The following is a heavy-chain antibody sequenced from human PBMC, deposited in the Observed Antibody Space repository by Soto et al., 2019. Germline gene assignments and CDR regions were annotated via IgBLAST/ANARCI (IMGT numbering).Heavy chain of an antibody. CDR3: AGDSTMTNLYGMDV. D-gene: IGHD3-22*01. CDR1: GGTFSSYS. Sequence: SVKVSCEASGGTFSSYSINWVRQAPGQGLEWMGGIFPVFGTANYAQKFQGRVTITADESTTAAYMELSGLRSDDTAVYYCAGDSTMTNLYGMDVWGQGTTVTVSS. V-gene: IGHV1-69*13. J-gene: IGHJ6*02. CDR2: IFPVFGTA.